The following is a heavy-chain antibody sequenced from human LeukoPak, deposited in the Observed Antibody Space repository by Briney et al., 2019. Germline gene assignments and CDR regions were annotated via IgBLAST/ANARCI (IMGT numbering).Heavy chain of an antibody. CDR3: ARLVAGSVFDY. J-gene: IGHJ4*02. CDR1: GGSISSSSYY. CDR2: IYYSGST. V-gene: IGHV4-39*01. D-gene: IGHD6-19*01. Sequence: SETLSHTCTVSGGSISSSSYYWGWIRQPPGKGLEWIGSIYYSGSTYYNPSLKSRVTISVDRSKNQFSLKLSSVTAADTAVYYCARLVAGSVFDYWGQGTLVTVSS.